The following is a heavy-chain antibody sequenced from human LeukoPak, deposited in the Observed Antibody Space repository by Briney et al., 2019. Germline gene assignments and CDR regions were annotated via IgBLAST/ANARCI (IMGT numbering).Heavy chain of an antibody. V-gene: IGHV3-23*01. D-gene: IGHD6-13*01. CDR3: ARDIAAAGWGD. Sequence: GGSLRLSCAASGFTFSSYAMSWVRQAPGKGLEWVSGISGSGGSTYYADSVKGRFTISRDNAKNSLYLQMNSLRAEDTAVYYCARDIAAAGWGDWGQGTLVTVSS. J-gene: IGHJ4*02. CDR1: GFTFSSYA. CDR2: ISGSGGST.